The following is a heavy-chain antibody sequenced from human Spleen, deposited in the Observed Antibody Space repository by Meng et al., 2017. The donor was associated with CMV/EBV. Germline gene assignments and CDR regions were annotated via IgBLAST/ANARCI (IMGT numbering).Heavy chain of an antibody. J-gene: IGHJ6*02. CDR2: ISAYNGNT. D-gene: IGHD2-15*01. CDR3: ARVKRYCTGGSCSSTGYYGMDV. CDR1: GYTFTGYY. Sequence: ASVKVSCKASGYTFTGYYMHWVRQAPGQGLEWMGWISAYNGNTNYAQKLQGRVTLTGDTSITTAYMELSRLRSDDMAVYYCARVKRYCTGGSCSSTGYYGMDVWGQGTTVTVSS. V-gene: IGHV1-2*02.